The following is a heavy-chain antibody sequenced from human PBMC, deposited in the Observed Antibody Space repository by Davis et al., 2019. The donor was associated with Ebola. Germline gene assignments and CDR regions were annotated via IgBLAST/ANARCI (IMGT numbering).Heavy chain of an antibody. J-gene: IGHJ6*02. CDR2: INPNSGGT. Sequence: ASVKVSCKASGYTFTGYYMHWVRQAPGQGLEWMGWINPNSGGTNYAQKFQGRVTMTRDTSISTAYMELSRLRSDDTAVYYCARDQQLVHYYYYGMDVWGQGTTVTVSS. CDR3: ARDQQLVHYYYYGMDV. D-gene: IGHD6-13*01. V-gene: IGHV1-2*02. CDR1: GYTFTGYY.